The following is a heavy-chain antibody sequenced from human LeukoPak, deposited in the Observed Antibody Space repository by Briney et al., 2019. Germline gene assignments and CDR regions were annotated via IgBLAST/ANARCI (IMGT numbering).Heavy chain of an antibody. CDR3: AKDRLVQLWFMDY. J-gene: IGHJ4*02. CDR1: GFTFSSYG. V-gene: IGHV3-30*02. D-gene: IGHD5-18*01. Sequence: PGGSLRLSCAASGFTFSSYGMHWVRQAPGKGLEWVAFIRYDGSNKYYADSVKGRFTISRDNSKNTLYLQMNSLRAEDTAVYYCAKDRLVQLWFMDYWGQGTLVTVSS. CDR2: IRYDGSNK.